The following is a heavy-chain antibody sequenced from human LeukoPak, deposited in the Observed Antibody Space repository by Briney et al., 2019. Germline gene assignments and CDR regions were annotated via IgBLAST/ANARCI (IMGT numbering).Heavy chain of an antibody. V-gene: IGHV1-46*01. CDR2: INPSGGST. CDR3: ARANYGSGSYPVSPRYWHYMDV. D-gene: IGHD3-10*01. CDR1: GYTFTSYY. J-gene: IGHJ6*03. Sequence: GASVKVSCKASGYTFTSYYMHWVRQAPGQGLEWMGIINPSGGSTSYAQKFQGRVTMTRDMSTSTVYMELSSLRSEDTAVYYCARANYGSGSYPVSPRYWHYMDVWGKGTTVTISS.